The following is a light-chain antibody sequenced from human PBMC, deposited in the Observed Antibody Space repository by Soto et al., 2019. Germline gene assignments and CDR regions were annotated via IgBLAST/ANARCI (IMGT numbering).Light chain of an antibody. CDR3: SSYTSSNTPYV. V-gene: IGLV2-14*01. J-gene: IGLJ1*01. CDR2: EVT. Sequence: QSSLTQPASVSVSPGQSITISCTGSSSDVGAYHFVSWYQHHPGKAPKLILYEVTARPSGVSSRFSGSKSGNTASLTISGLQADDEANYYCSSYTSSNTPYVLGTGTKV. CDR1: SSDVGAYHF.